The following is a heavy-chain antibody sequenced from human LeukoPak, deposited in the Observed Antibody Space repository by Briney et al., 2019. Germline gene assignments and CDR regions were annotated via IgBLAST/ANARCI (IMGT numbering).Heavy chain of an antibody. CDR3: ARGREGGEQCSFCSRVFDY. J-gene: IGHJ4*02. V-gene: IGHV1-69*13. Sequence: SVKVSCKSSGGTFSSYAISWVRQAPGQGLEWMGGVSPIFGTANYAQKFQGRVTITADESTSTAYMELSSLRSEDTAVYYCARGREGGEQCSFCSRVFDYWGQGTLVTVSS. CDR2: VSPIFGTA. D-gene: IGHD3-16*01. CDR1: GGTFSSYA.